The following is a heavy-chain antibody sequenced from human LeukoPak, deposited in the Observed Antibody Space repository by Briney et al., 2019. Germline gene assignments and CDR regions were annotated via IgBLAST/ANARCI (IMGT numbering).Heavy chain of an antibody. V-gene: IGHV4-4*07. CDR3: ARDRSSSYTRDWFDP. D-gene: IGHD6-13*01. CDR1: GGSINGYY. J-gene: IGHJ5*02. Sequence: SETLSLTCTVSGGSINGYYWSWVRQPAGKGLEWIGRIYNSESINYNPSLKSRVTMSIDTSKNQFSLKLNSVTAADTAVYYCARDRSSSYTRDWFDPWGQGALVTVSS. CDR2: IYNSESI.